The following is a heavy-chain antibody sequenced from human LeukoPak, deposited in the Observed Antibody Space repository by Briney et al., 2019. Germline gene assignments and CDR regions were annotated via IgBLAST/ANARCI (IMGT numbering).Heavy chain of an antibody. CDR1: GFTFSSYA. V-gene: IGHV3-30*04. D-gene: IGHD4-17*01. J-gene: IGHJ3*02. CDR2: ILYDGSNK. Sequence: PGGSLRLSCAASGFTFSSYAMHWVRQAPGKGLEWVAVILYDGSNKYNADSVKGRFTISRDTSKNTLYLQMSSLRAEDTAVYYCAKAWRAYGDYHTFDIWGLGTMVTVSS. CDR3: AKAWRAYGDYHTFDI.